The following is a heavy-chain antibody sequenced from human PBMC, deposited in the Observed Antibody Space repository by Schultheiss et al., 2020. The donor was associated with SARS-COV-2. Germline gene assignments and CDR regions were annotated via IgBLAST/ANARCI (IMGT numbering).Heavy chain of an antibody. D-gene: IGHD3-16*01. CDR1: GYTFTSYY. CDR3: AREYRGKDGLAGFDY. J-gene: IGHJ4*02. Sequence: ASVKVSCKASGYTFTSYYMHWVRQAPGQGLEWMGIINPSGGSTSYAQKFQGRVTMTRDTSTSTVYMELSSLRSEDTAVYYCAREYRGKDGLAGFDYWGQGTLVTVS. V-gene: IGHV1-46*01. CDR2: INPSGGST.